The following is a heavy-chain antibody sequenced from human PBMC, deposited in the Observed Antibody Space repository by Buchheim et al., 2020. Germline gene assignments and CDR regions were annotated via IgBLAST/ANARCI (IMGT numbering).Heavy chain of an antibody. CDR2: MNPNSGNT. J-gene: IGHJ6*02. Sequence: QVQLVQSGAEVKKPGASVKVSCKASGYTFTSYDINWVRQATGQGLEWMGWMNPNSGNTGYAQKFQGRVTMTRNTSISTAYMELSSLRSEDTAVYYRATAAPHGYSSGWSLYYYYGMDVWGQGTT. CDR1: GYTFTSYD. D-gene: IGHD6-19*01. V-gene: IGHV1-8*01. CDR3: ATAAPHGYSSGWSLYYYYGMDV.